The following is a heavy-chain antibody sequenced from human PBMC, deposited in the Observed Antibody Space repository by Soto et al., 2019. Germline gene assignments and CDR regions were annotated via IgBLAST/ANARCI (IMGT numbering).Heavy chain of an antibody. Sequence: SETLSLTCAVSGGSISSGGCSWIWIRQPPGKGLEWIGYIYHSGSTNYNPSLKSRVTISVDTSKNQFSLKLSSVTAADTAVYYCARDVLKGWWFDPWGQGTLVTVSS. CDR3: ARDVLKGWWFDP. D-gene: IGHD6-19*01. CDR2: IYHSGST. J-gene: IGHJ5*02. CDR1: GGSISSGGCS. V-gene: IGHV4-61*08.